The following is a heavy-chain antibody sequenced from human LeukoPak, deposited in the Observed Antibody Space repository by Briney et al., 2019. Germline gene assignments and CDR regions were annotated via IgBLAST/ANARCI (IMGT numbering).Heavy chain of an antibody. CDR2: IYTSGST. D-gene: IGHD3-22*01. J-gene: IGHJ4*02. Sequence: SETLSLTCTVSGGSISSYYWSWIRQPAGKGLEWIGRIYTSGSTNYTPSLKTRVTMSVDTSKNQFSLKLSSVTAADTAVYYCARGSIPHYYYDSSGYYSDLPFDYWGQGTLVTVSS. V-gene: IGHV4-4*07. CDR1: GGSISSYY. CDR3: ARGSIPHYYYDSSGYYSDLPFDY.